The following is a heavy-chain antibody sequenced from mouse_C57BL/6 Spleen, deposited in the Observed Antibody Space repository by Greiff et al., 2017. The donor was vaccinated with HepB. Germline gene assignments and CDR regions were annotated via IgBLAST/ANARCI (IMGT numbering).Heavy chain of an antibody. J-gene: IGHJ2*01. Sequence: VKLQESGPELVKPGASVKISCKASGYAFSSSWMNWVKQRPGKGLEWIGRIYPGDGDTNYNGKFKGKATLTADKSSSTAYMQLSSLTSEDSAVYFCARGNYDYDGKVDYWGQGTTLTVSS. D-gene: IGHD2-4*01. V-gene: IGHV1-82*01. CDR2: IYPGDGDT. CDR1: GYAFSSSW. CDR3: ARGNYDYDGKVDY.